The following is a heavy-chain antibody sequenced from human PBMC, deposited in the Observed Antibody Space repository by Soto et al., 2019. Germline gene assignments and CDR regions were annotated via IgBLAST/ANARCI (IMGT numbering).Heavy chain of an antibody. V-gene: IGHV3-30*18. CDR3: AKAPRWYTLYYYYGMDV. CDR2: ISSDGSNK. CDR1: GFTFSSYG. J-gene: IGHJ6*02. Sequence: QVQLVESGGGVVQPGRSLRLSCAAYGFTFSSYGMHWVRQAPGKGLAWVAVISSDGSNKYYADSVKGRFTISRDNSKNTLYLQMNSMRADDTAVYYCAKAPRWYTLYYYYGMDVWGQGTTVTVSS. D-gene: IGHD2-15*01.